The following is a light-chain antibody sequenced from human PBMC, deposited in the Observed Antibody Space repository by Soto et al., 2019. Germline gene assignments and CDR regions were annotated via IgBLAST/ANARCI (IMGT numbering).Light chain of an antibody. Sequence: QSALTQPRSVSGSPGQSVTISCTGTSSDVGGYNYVSWYQQHPGKAPKLMIYDVSKRPSGVPDRFSGSKSGNTASLTISGLQAEDEADYYCCSYAGSYKVYVFGTGTKLTVL. J-gene: IGLJ1*01. CDR3: CSYAGSYKVYV. V-gene: IGLV2-11*01. CDR2: DVS. CDR1: SSDVGGYNY.